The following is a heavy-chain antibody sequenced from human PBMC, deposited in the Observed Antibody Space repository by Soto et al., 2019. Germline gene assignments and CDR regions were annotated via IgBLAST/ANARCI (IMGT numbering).Heavy chain of an antibody. V-gene: IGHV1-18*01. Sequence: ASVKVSCKASGYTFTSCGTSWVRQAPGQGLEWMGWISAYNGNTNYAQKLQGRVTMTTDTSTSTAYMELRSLRSDDTAVYYCARGAQYGYYDFWSGYYTNFDYWGQGTLVTVSS. D-gene: IGHD3-3*01. CDR3: ARGAQYGYYDFWSGYYTNFDY. CDR2: ISAYNGNT. CDR1: GYTFTSCG. J-gene: IGHJ4*02.